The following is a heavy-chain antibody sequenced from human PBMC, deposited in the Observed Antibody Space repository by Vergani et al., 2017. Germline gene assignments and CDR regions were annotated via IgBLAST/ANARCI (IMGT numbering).Heavy chain of an antibody. V-gene: IGHV4-39*01. CDR1: GGSITRSSYY. D-gene: IGHD3-9*01. Sequence: QLHMQESGPGLVKPSETLSLTCTVSGGSITRSSYYWGWIRQPPGKGLEWIGNIYHSGGASYNPSLKGRVTISVDTSKNQFSLDVNSVTAADTAIYFCARTECFILRYFHWALWGQGTLVTVSS. J-gene: IGHJ4*02. CDR2: IYHSGGA. CDR3: ARTECFILRYFHWAL.